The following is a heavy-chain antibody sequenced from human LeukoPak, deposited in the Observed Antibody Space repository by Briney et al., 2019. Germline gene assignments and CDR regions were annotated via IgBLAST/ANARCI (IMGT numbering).Heavy chain of an antibody. Sequence: GGSLRLSCAASGFTFSSYGMSWVRQAPGKGLEWVSAISGSGGSTYYADSVKGRFTISRDNSKNTLYLQMNSLRAEDTAVYYCAKLIGPSFYFDYWGQGTLVTVSS. CDR2: ISGSGGST. V-gene: IGHV3-23*01. CDR3: AKLIGPSFYFDY. CDR1: GFTFSSYG. J-gene: IGHJ4*02. D-gene: IGHD2/OR15-2a*01.